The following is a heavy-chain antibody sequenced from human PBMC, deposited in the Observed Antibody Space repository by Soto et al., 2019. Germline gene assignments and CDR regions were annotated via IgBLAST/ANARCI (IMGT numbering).Heavy chain of an antibody. Sequence: QVQLVESGGGVVQPGRSLRLSCAASGFTFSSYGMHWVRQAPGKWLEWVAVIWYDGSNKYYADSVKGRFTISRDNSKNTLYLQMNSLRAEDTAVYYCARGGGWYVRLDYYYGMDVWGQGTTVTVSS. CDR3: ARGGGWYVRLDYYYGMDV. J-gene: IGHJ6*02. V-gene: IGHV3-33*01. D-gene: IGHD6-19*01. CDR1: GFTFSSYG. CDR2: IWYDGSNK.